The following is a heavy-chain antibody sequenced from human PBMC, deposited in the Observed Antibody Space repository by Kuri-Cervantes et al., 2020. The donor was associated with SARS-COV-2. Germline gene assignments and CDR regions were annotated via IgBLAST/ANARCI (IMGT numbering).Heavy chain of an antibody. D-gene: IGHD2-2*01. CDR1: GGSISSYY. J-gene: IGHJ5*02. Sequence: SETLSLTCTVSGGSISSYYWSWIRQPAGKGLEWIGRIYTSGSTNYNPSLKSRVTMSVDTSKNQFSLKLSSVTAADTAVYYCAKDIGVVPAASTLAWFDPWGQGTPVTVSS. V-gene: IGHV4-4*07. CDR3: AKDIGVVPAASTLAWFDP. CDR2: IYTSGST.